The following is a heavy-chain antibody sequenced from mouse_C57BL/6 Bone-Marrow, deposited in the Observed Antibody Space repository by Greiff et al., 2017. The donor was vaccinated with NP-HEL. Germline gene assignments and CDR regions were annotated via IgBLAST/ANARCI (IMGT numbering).Heavy chain of an antibody. Sequence: EVKLVESGGDLVKPGGSLKLSCAASGFTFSSYGMAWVRQTPDKRLEWVATISSGGSYTYYPDSVKGRFTISRDNAKNTLYLQMSSLNSEDTAMYYCARRDYYGSARFAYWGQGTLVTVSA. CDR2: ISSGGSYT. CDR3: ARRDYYGSARFAY. D-gene: IGHD1-1*01. J-gene: IGHJ3*01. CDR1: GFTFSSYG. V-gene: IGHV5-6*02.